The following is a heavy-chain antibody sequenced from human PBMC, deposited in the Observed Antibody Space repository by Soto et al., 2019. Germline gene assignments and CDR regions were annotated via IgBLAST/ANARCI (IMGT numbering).Heavy chain of an antibody. CDR1: VGTFSSYT. D-gene: IGHD3-9*01. V-gene: IGHV1-69*08. CDR2: IIPILGIA. CDR3: ARDDFPHNFDILSRYYYYYYGMDV. Sequence: QVQLVQSGAEVKKPGSSVKVSCKASVGTFSSYTISWVRQAPGQGLEWMGRIIPILGIANYAQKFQGSVTINADKSSSSGYMEPGSLVPEGTGLYYCARDDFPHNFDILSRYYYYYYGMDVWGHGATVTV. J-gene: IGHJ6*02.